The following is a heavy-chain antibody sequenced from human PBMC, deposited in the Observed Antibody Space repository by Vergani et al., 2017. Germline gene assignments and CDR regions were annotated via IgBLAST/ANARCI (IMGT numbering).Heavy chain of an antibody. CDR2: INWNGGST. D-gene: IGHD3-9*01. CDR3: ARAFNELRYPYGMDV. V-gene: IGHV3-20*04. Sequence: EVQLVESGGGVVRPGGSLRLSCAASGFTFDDYGMSWVRQAPGKGLEWVSGINWNGGSTGYADSVKGRFTIARDNSKNTLYLQMNSLRAEDTAVYYGARAFNELRYPYGMDVWGQGTTVTVSS. CDR1: GFTFDDYG. J-gene: IGHJ6*02.